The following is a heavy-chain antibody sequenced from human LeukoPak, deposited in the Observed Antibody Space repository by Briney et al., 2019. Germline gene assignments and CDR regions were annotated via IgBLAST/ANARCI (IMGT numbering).Heavy chain of an antibody. CDR3: ASIEYSSSSVAFDI. Sequence: PSETLSLTCTVSGGSISSYHWSWIRQPPGKGLEWIGYIYYSGSTNYNPSLKSRVTISVDTSKNQFSLKLSSVTAADTAVYYCASIEYSSSSVAFDIWGQGTMVTVSS. J-gene: IGHJ3*02. CDR1: GGSISSYH. V-gene: IGHV4-59*01. CDR2: IYYSGST. D-gene: IGHD6-6*01.